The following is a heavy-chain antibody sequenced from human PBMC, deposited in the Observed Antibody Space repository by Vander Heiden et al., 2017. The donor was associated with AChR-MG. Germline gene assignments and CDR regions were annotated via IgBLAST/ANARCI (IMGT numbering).Heavy chain of an antibody. Sequence: QVQLVESGGGAVQPGRSLSLSCVASGFSFSRYAMHWVRQAPGKGLDWVAVVSHDGKVQYYAESLKGRFTISRDNSKNTLYLQMNRMGAEDTAVYYCAKEGVVRVSQRLDYWVQGSLVADSS. CDR1: GFSFSRYA. CDR2: VSHDGKVQ. J-gene: IGHJ4*02. V-gene: IGHV3-30*18. CDR3: AKEGVVRVSQRLDY.